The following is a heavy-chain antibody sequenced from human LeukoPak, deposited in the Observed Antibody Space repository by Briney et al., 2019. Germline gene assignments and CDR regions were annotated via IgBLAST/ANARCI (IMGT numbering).Heavy chain of an antibody. V-gene: IGHV3-15*01. Sequence: GGSLRLSCAASGFTFSNAWMSWVRQAPGKGLKWVGRIKSKTDGGTTDYAAPVKGRFTISRDDSKNTLYLQMNSLKTEDTAVYYCTTDQSLIGYYYYYGMDVWGQGTTVTVSS. CDR2: IKSKTDGGTT. D-gene: IGHD2-21*01. J-gene: IGHJ6*02. CDR1: GFTFSNAW. CDR3: TTDQSLIGYYYYYGMDV.